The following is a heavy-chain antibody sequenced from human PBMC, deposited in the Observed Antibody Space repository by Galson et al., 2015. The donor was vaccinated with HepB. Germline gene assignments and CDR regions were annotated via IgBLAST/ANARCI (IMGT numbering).Heavy chain of an antibody. CDR2: IIPIFGIA. Sequence: SVKVSCKASGGIFSSYAISWVRQAPGQGLEWMGGIIPIFGIANYAQKFQGRVTITADESTSTAYMELSSLRSEDTAVYYCARDLGYYDSSGYYYGAHNWFDPWGQGTLATVSS. V-gene: IGHV1-69*13. CDR3: ARDLGYYDSSGYYYGAHNWFDP. D-gene: IGHD3-22*01. J-gene: IGHJ5*02. CDR1: GGIFSSYA.